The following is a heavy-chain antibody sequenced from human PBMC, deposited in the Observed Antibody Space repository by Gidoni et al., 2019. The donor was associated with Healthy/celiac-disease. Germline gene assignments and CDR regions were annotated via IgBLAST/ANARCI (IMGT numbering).Heavy chain of an antibody. CDR2: ISYDGSNK. J-gene: IGHJ4*02. CDR1: GFTFSSYA. Sequence: QVQLVESGGGVVQPGRSLRLSCAASGFTFSSYAMTWVRQAPGKGLEWVAVISYDGSNKYYADSVKGRFTISRDNSKNTLYLQMNSLRAEDTAVYYCARDKDLITMIVVASYYFDYWGQGTLVTVSS. CDR3: ARDKDLITMIVVASYYFDY. V-gene: IGHV3-30-3*01. D-gene: IGHD3-22*01.